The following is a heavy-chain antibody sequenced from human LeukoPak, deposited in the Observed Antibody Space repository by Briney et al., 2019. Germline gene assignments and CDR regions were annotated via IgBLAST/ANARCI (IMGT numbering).Heavy chain of an antibody. CDR1: GGSFSGYY. CDR3: ADGEADYYGSGSRDDY. CDR2: INHSGST. V-gene: IGHV4-34*01. D-gene: IGHD3-10*01. J-gene: IGHJ4*02. Sequence: SETLSLTCAVYGGSFSGYYWSWIRQPPGKGLEWIGEINHSGSTNYNPSLKSRVTISVDTSKNQFSLKLSSVTAADTAVYYCADGEADYYGSGSRDDYWGQGTLVTVSS.